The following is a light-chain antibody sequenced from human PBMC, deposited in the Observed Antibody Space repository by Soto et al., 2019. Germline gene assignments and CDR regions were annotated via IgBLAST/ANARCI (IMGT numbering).Light chain of an antibody. CDR2: GAS. J-gene: IGKJ1*01. V-gene: IGKV3-20*01. Sequence: EIVMTQSPDTLSLSPVERANLSCSPSQSVSSNYLAWYQQKPGQAPRLLIYGASTRATGIPDRFSGSGSGTDFTLTISRLEPEDSAVYYCQQYGSSPTWTFGQGTKVDIK. CDR1: QSVSSNY. CDR3: QQYGSSPTWT.